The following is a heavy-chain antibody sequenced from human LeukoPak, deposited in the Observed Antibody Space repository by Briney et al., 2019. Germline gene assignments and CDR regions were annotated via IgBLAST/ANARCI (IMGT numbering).Heavy chain of an antibody. CDR3: ARGLGDFWSGYHDY. J-gene: IGHJ4*02. V-gene: IGHV4-34*01. CDR1: GGSFSGYY. D-gene: IGHD3-3*01. CDR2: INHSGST. Sequence: SETLSLTCAVYGGSFSGYYWSWIRQPPGKGLEWIGEINHSGSTNYNPSLKSRVTISVDTSKNQFSLKLSSVTAADTAVYYCARGLGDFWSGYHDYWGRGTLVTVSS.